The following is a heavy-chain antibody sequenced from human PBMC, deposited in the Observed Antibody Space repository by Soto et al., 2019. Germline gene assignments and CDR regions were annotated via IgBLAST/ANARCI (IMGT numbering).Heavy chain of an antibody. CDR1: GGSFSGYY. Sequence: SETLSLTCAVYGGSFSGYYWSWIRQPPGKGLEWIGEINHSGSTNYNPSLKSRVTISVDTSKNQFSLKLSSVTAADTAVYYCARVPGSSSSGGYYYYYGMDVWGQGTTGTVSS. D-gene: IGHD6-6*01. CDR2: INHSGST. J-gene: IGHJ6*02. V-gene: IGHV4-34*01. CDR3: ARVPGSSSSGGYYYYYGMDV.